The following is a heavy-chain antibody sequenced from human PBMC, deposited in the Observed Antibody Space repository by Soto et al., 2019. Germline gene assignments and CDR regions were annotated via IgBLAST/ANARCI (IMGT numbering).Heavy chain of an antibody. J-gene: IGHJ4*02. CDR3: AGHYDYGYYMGPFDY. Sequence: ASVKVSCKASGYTFTSCGISWVRQAPGQGLEWMGWISAYNGNTNYAQKLQGRVTMTTDTSTSTAYMELRSLRSDDTAVYYCAGHYDYGYYMGPFDYWGQGTLVTVSS. CDR1: GYTFTSCG. CDR2: ISAYNGNT. D-gene: IGHD4-17*01. V-gene: IGHV1-18*01.